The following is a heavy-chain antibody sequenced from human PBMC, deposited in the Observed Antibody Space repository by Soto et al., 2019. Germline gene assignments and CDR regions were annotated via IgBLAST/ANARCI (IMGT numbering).Heavy chain of an antibody. CDR3: ARTDYYYDISGYAPDAFDI. Sequence: PSETLSLTCTVSGGSISNYYWSWIRQPPGRGLEWIGHIFYSGSTYYNPSLKSRVTISVDTSKNQFSLKLSSVTSADTAVYYCARTDYYYDISGYAPDAFDIWGRGTMVTVSS. J-gene: IGHJ3*02. V-gene: IGHV4-59*01. D-gene: IGHD3-22*01. CDR1: GGSISNYY. CDR2: IFYSGST.